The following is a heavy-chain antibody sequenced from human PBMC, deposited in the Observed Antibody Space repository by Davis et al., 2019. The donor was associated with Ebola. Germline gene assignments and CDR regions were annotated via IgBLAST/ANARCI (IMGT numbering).Heavy chain of an antibody. V-gene: IGHV3-7*03. CDR2: IKKDGSEK. D-gene: IGHD6-13*01. CDR1: GFTFSNYW. Sequence: PGGSLRLSCAASGFTFSNYWMSCVRQAPGKGLEWVANIKKDGSEKDYVDSVRGRFTVSRDNAQNSLYLQMNSLGAEDTAVYYCARLGVATTGTSDFWGQGTLVTFSS. CDR3: ARLGVATTGTSDF. J-gene: IGHJ4*02.